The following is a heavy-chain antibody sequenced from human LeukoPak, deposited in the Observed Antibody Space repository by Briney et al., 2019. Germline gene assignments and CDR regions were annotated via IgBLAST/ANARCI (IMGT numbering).Heavy chain of an antibody. Sequence: GSLRLSCAASGFTFSNSAMSWVRQAPGRGLEWVSAISDSGGSTYYAVSVRGRFTISRDNSKNTLYLQMYSLRAEDTAVYYCARDYGIDYWGQGTLVTVSS. CDR1: GFTFSNSA. CDR3: ARDYGIDY. D-gene: IGHD4-17*01. CDR2: ISDSGGST. J-gene: IGHJ4*02. V-gene: IGHV3-23*01.